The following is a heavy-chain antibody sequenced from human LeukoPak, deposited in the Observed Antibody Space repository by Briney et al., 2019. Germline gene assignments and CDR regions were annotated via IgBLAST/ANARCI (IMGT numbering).Heavy chain of an antibody. CDR1: GYTFTTYY. CDR3: ARGLQETLAWLKAFSVFDI. V-gene: IGHV1-46*01. Sequence: ASVKVSCKASGYTFTTYYMHWVRQAPGQGLEWMGIINPSGGTTNYAQKFRGRVTMTRDMSTSTVYMELSSLRSEDTAVYYCARGLQETLAWLKAFSVFDIWGQGTMVTVSS. D-gene: IGHD5-24*01. CDR2: INPSGGTT. J-gene: IGHJ3*02.